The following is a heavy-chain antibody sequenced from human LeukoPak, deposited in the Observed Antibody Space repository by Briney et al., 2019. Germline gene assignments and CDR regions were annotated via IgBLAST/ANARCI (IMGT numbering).Heavy chain of an antibody. V-gene: IGHV3-30-3*01. CDR1: GFTFSSYA. CDR3: AGSSTSCYLSCYYYGMDV. CDR2: ISYDGSNK. J-gene: IGHJ6*02. Sequence: GRSLRLSSVAPGFTFSSYAMHWVRQAPGKGLEWVAVISYDGSNKYYADSVKGRFTISRDNSTNTLYLQMSSLRAEDTAVYYCAGSSTSCYLSCYYYGMDVWGQGTTVTVSS. D-gene: IGHD2-2*01.